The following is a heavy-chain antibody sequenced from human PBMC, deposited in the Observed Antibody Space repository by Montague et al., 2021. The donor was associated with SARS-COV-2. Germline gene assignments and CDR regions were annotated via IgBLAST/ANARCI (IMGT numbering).Heavy chain of an antibody. CDR2: IYSGGST. Sequence: SLRFSCSASGFTVSSNYMSWVRQAPGKGLEWVSVIYSGGSTYYADSVKGRFTISRDNSKNTLYLQMNSLRAEDTAVYYCARELYTDIVVVPAALRKHWYFDLWGRGTLVTVSS. D-gene: IGHD2-2*01. CDR3: ARELYTDIVVVPAALRKHWYFDL. J-gene: IGHJ2*01. CDR1: GFTVSSNY. V-gene: IGHV3-66*02.